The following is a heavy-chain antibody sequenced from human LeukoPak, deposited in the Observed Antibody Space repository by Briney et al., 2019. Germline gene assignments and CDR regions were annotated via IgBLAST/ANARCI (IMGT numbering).Heavy chain of an antibody. V-gene: IGHV3-23*01. CDR3: AKGGISLVRGSFDY. CDR1: GLTFSNYA. Sequence: GGSLRLSCAVPGLTFSNYAMSWVRQAPGRGLEWVSALSGGGADTYYAGSVKGRFTISRDNSKNTLYLQMNSLRAEDTAVYYCAKGGISLVRGSFDYWGQGALVTVSS. J-gene: IGHJ4*02. D-gene: IGHD3-10*01. CDR2: LSGGGADT.